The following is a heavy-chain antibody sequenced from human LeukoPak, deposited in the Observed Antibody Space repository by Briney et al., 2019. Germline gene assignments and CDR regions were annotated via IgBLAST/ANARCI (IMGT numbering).Heavy chain of an antibody. CDR3: ARTNSRSSNYYHGMDV. CDR1: GFTFSSYG. CDR2: IWYDGSNS. J-gene: IGHJ6*02. D-gene: IGHD6-6*01. V-gene: IGHV3-33*01. Sequence: GRSLRLSCAASGFTFSSYGMHWVRQAPGKGLEWLAVIWYDGSNSYYADSVKGQFTISRDNSKNTLYLQMNSLRAEDTAVCYCARTNSRSSNYYHGMDVWGQGTTVTVSS.